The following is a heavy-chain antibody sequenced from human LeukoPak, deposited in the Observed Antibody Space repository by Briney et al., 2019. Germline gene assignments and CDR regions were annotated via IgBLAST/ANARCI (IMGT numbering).Heavy chain of an antibody. CDR1: GGSISSYY. Sequence: SETLSLTCTVSGGSISSYYWSWIRQPAGKGLEWIGRIYTSGSTNYNPSLKSRVTISVDTSKNQFSLKLSSVTAADTAVYYCASSPTYYDILTGSLFDYWGQGTLVTVSS. CDR2: IYTSGST. J-gene: IGHJ4*02. D-gene: IGHD3-9*01. CDR3: ASSPTYYDILTGSLFDY. V-gene: IGHV4-4*07.